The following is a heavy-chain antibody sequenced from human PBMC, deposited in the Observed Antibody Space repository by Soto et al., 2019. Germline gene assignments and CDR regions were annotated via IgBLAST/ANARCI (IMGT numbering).Heavy chain of an antibody. D-gene: IGHD3-22*01. CDR3: AKPPYDSSGYYYDY. CDR2: ISGSGGST. J-gene: IGHJ4*02. Sequence: VGSLRLSCAASGFTFSSYAMSWVRQAPGKGLEWVSAISGSGGSTYYADSVKGRFTISRDNSKNTLYLQMNSLRAEDTAVYYCAKPPYDSSGYYYDYWGQGTLVTVSS. V-gene: IGHV3-23*01. CDR1: GFTFSSYA.